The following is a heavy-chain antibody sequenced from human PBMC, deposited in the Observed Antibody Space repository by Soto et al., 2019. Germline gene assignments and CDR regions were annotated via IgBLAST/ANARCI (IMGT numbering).Heavy chain of an antibody. V-gene: IGHV5-10-1*01. D-gene: IGHD4-17*01. Sequence: PGESLKISCKGSGYSFTIYWISWVRQMPGKGLEWMGRIDPSDSYTNYSPSFQGHVTISADKSISTAYLQWSSLKASDTAMYYCARHGDYDYYYYGMDVWGQGTTVTVSS. CDR2: IDPSDSYT. CDR1: GYSFTIYW. CDR3: ARHGDYDYYYYGMDV. J-gene: IGHJ6*02.